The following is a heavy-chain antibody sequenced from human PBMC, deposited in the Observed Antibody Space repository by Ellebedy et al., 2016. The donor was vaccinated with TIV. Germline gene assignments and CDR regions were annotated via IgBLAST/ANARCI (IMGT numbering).Heavy chain of an antibody. Sequence: ASVKVSCKASGGTFSSYAISWVRQAPGQGLEWMGRVVPMVGVTKYAQKFQGRVTITADKSTSTAYMDLSSLRSDDTAVYYCARGSDNTGFYSENFQHWGQGTLVSVSS. CDR3: ARGSDNTGFYSENFQH. D-gene: IGHD3-22*01. V-gene: IGHV1-69*04. J-gene: IGHJ1*01. CDR2: VVPMVGVT. CDR1: GGTFSSYA.